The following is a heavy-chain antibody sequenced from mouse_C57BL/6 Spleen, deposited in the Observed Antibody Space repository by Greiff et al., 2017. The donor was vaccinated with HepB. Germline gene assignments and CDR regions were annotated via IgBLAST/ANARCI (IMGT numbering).Heavy chain of an antibody. CDR1: GFTFSDYG. D-gene: IGHD1-1*01. Sequence: EVQVVESGGGLVKPGGSLKLSCAASGFTFSDYGMHWVRQAPEKGLEWVAYISSGSSTIYYADTVKGRFTISRDNAKNTLFLQMTSLRSEDTAMYYCARASRYYYGSSYEDAMDYWGQGTSVTVSS. CDR3: ARASRYYYGSSYEDAMDY. J-gene: IGHJ4*01. CDR2: ISSGSSTI. V-gene: IGHV5-17*01.